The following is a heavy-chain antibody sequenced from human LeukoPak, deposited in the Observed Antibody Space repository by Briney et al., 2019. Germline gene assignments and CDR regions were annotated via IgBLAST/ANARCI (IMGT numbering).Heavy chain of an antibody. CDR1: GFTFSSYP. V-gene: IGHV3-30*09. D-gene: IGHD3-22*01. CDR2: ISYDGSNK. CDR3: ARDPYDSSGYFDY. J-gene: IGHJ4*02. Sequence: PGGSLRLSCAASGFTFSSYPMHWVRQAPGKGLEWVAVISYDGSNKYYADSVKGRFAISRDNSKNTLYLQMNSLRAEDTAVYYCARDPYDSSGYFDYWGQGTLVTVSS.